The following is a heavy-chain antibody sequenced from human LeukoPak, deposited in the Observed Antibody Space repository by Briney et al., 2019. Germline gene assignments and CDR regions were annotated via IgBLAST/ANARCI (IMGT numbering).Heavy chain of an antibody. CDR2: INHSGST. J-gene: IGHJ5*01. CDR3: SRGHGWLPDS. CDR1: GGSFSGYY. D-gene: IGHD5-12*01. Sequence: SETLSLTCAVYGGSFSGYYWSWIRQPPGKGLEWIGEINHSGSTNYNPSLKSRVTISVDTSKNQFSLKLSSVTAADTAVYYCSRGHGWLPDSWGQGTLVTVSS. V-gene: IGHV4-34*01.